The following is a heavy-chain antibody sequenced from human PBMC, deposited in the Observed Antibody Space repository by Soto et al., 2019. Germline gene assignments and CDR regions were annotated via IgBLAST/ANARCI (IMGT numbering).Heavy chain of an antibody. Sequence: PSETLSLTCAVSGASITYYYWNWIRQPPGRGLEWIVSFSSTGSTVYNPSLRSRVTISLDTSKNQFSLTLNSVTAADTAVYYCERGVGSPYHNHEFDFWGQGNLVTVS. CDR2: FSSTGST. J-gene: IGHJ4*02. CDR3: ERGVGSPYHNHEFDF. V-gene: IGHV4-59*01. CDR1: GASITYYY.